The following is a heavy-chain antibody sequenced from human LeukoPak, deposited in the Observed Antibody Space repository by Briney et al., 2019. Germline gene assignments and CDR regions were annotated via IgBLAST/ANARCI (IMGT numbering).Heavy chain of an antibody. CDR2: ISYDGSNK. V-gene: IGHV3-30-3*01. Sequence: GGSLRLSCAASGFTFSSYAMHWVRQAPGKGLEWVAVISYDGSNKYYADSVKGRFTISRDNSKNTLYLQMNSLRAEDTAVYYCARGVYDSSGYYPSIYYYYGMDVWGQGTTVTVSS. CDR1: GFTFSSYA. D-gene: IGHD3-22*01. CDR3: ARGVYDSSGYYPSIYYYYGMDV. J-gene: IGHJ6*02.